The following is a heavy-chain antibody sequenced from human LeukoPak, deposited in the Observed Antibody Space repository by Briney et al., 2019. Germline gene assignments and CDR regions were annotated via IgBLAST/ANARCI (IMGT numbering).Heavy chain of an antibody. J-gene: IGHJ4*02. CDR1: GGSISSSSYY. D-gene: IGHD3-3*01. Sequence: SETLSLTCTVSGGSISSSSYYWGWIRQPPGKGLEWIGSIYYSGSTYYNPSLKSRVTISVDTSKNQFSLKLSSVTAADTAVYYCASTFSGGDFWSGYYFDYWGQGTLVTVSS. CDR3: ASTFSGGDFWSGYYFDY. CDR2: IYYSGST. V-gene: IGHV4-39*07.